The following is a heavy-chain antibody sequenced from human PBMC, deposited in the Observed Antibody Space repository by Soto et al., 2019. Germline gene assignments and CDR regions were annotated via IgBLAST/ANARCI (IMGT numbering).Heavy chain of an antibody. CDR2: IYHSGST. Sequence: QVQLQESGPGLVKPSGTLSLTCAVSGGSISSSNWWSWVRQPPGKGLEWIGEIYHSGSTNYNPSLKSRVTISVDKSKNQFSLKLSSVTAADTAVYYCARRPYGDYSTYYYYGMDVWGQGTTVTVSS. J-gene: IGHJ6*02. V-gene: IGHV4-4*02. D-gene: IGHD4-17*01. CDR1: GGSISSSNW. CDR3: ARRPYGDYSTYYYYGMDV.